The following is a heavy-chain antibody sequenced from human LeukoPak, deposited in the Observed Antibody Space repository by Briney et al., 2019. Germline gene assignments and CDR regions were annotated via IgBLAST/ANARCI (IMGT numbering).Heavy chain of an antibody. CDR1: GFTFRSYW. D-gene: IGHD6-13*01. CDR3: ARGLHAAADGTVGY. V-gene: IGHV3-74*01. Sequence: PGGSLRPSCAASGFTFRSYWMHWVRQAPGKGLVWVSRINSDGTRTTYADSVKGRITISRDNAKNTLYLEINSLRVEDTAAYYCARGLHAAADGTVGYWGQGTLVTVSS. J-gene: IGHJ4*02. CDR2: INSDGTRT.